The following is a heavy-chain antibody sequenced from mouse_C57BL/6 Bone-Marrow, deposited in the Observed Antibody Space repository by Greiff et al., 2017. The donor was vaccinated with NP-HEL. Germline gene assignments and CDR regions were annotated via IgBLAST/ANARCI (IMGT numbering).Heavy chain of an antibody. V-gene: IGHV1-80*01. CDR2: IYPGDGDT. CDR3: AREPSPWYFDV. Sequence: VKLVESGAELVRPGTSVKMSCKASGYAFSSYWMNWVKQRPGKGLEWIGQIYPGDGDTNYNGKFKGKATLTADKSSSTAYMQLSSLTSEDSAVYFCAREPSPWYFDVWGTGTTVTVSS. J-gene: IGHJ1*03. CDR1: GYAFSSYW. D-gene: IGHD6-1*01.